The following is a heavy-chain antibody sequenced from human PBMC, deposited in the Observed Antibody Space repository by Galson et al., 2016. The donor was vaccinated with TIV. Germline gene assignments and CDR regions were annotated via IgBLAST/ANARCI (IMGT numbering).Heavy chain of an antibody. CDR1: GFAFSLYE. CDR3: ATADHYDPAAYGLDV. CDR2: ISGSVNTI. D-gene: IGHD3-3*01. V-gene: IGHV3-48*03. J-gene: IGHJ6*02. Sequence: SLRLSCAASGFAFSLYEMNWVRQAPGKGLEWVSYISGSVNTIYYADSVRGRFTISRDNAKSSLFLQMNSLRADDTAVYYCATADHYDPAAYGLDVWGQGTTVIVSS.